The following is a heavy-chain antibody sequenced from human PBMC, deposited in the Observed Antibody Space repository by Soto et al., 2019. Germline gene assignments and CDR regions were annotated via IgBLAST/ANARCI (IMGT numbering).Heavy chain of an antibody. J-gene: IGHJ5*02. CDR2: IYYSGST. V-gene: IGHV4-39*01. CDR1: GGSISSSSYY. CDR3: ARHRDSSGYYYEGGNNWFDP. Sequence: SETLSLTCTVSGGSISSSSYYWGWIRQPPGKGLEWIGSIYYSGSTYYNPSLKSRVTISVDTSKNQFSLKLSSVTAADTAVYYCARHRDSSGYYYEGGNNWFDPWGQGTLVTVS. D-gene: IGHD3-22*01.